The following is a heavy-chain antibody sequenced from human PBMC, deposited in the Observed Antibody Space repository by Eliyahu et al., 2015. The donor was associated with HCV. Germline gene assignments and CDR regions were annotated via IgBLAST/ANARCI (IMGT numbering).Heavy chain of an antibody. J-gene: IGHJ5*02. V-gene: IGHV4-59*01. D-gene: IGHD6-19*01. CDR2: IHYSGST. CDR3: ASGGGGIAVAGTGGWFDP. CDR1: GGAXTTYY. Sequence: QVQLQESGPGLVKPSETLSLTCTVSGGAXTTYYWRWIRQPPGKGLXWVGYIHYSGSTNYNPSLKSRVTISVDTSKNQFSLNLTSVTAADTAVYYCASGGGGIAVAGTGGWFDPWGQGTLVTVSS.